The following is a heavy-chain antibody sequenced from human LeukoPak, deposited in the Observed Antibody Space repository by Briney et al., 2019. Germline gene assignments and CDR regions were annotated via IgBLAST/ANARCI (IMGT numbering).Heavy chain of an antibody. Sequence: SGTLSLTCAVYGGSFSGYYWSWIRQPPGKGLEWIGEINHSGSTNYNPSLKSRVTISVDTSKNQFSLKLSSVTAADTAVYYCARGGVYGSGSYRYFDYWGQGTLVTVSS. CDR3: ARGGVYGSGSYRYFDY. CDR2: INHSGST. CDR1: GGSFSGYY. J-gene: IGHJ4*02. V-gene: IGHV4-34*01. D-gene: IGHD3-10*01.